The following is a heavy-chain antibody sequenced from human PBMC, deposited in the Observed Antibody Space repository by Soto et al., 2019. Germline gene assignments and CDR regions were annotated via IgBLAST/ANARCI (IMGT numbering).Heavy chain of an antibody. CDR2: IIPIFGTA. CDR1: GGTFSSYA. D-gene: IGHD3-22*01. J-gene: IGHJ3*02. CDR3: ARSPRITMIVVVTQGAFDS. Sequence: QVQLVQSGAEVKKPGSSVKVSCKASGGTFSSYAISWVRQAPGHGLEWMGGIIPIFGTANYAQKFQGRVTITADESTSTAYMELSSLRSEDTAVYYCARSPRITMIVVVTQGAFDSWGQGTMVTVSS. V-gene: IGHV1-69*01.